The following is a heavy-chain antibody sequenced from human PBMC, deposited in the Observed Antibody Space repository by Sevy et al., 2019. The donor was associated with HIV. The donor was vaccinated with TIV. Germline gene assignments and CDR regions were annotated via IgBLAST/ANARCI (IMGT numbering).Heavy chain of an antibody. CDR1: GFTFGDYA. J-gene: IGHJ4*02. V-gene: IGHV3-49*04. CDR2: IRSKAYGGTT. D-gene: IGHD3-3*01. Sequence: GGSLRLSCTASGFTFGDYAMSWVRQAPGKGLEWVGFIRSKAYGGTTEYAASVKGRFTISRDDSKSIAYLQMNSLKTEDTAVYYCTRVGYYDFWSGYYKGLHFDYWGQGTLVTVSS. CDR3: TRVGYYDFWSGYYKGLHFDY.